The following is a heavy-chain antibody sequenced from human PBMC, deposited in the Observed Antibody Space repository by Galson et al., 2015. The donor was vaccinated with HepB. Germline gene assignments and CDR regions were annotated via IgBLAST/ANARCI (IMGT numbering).Heavy chain of an antibody. CDR2: ISYGGSNK. D-gene: IGHD6-19*01. V-gene: IGHV3-30*18. Sequence: SLRLSCAASGFTFSNYGMHWVRQAPGKGLEWVAAISYGGSNKYYADSVKGRLTISRDNSKNTLYLQMNSLRAEDTALYYCAKDPYLDSALAGTVAGFDYWGRGTPVTVSS. CDR1: GFTFSNYG. CDR3: AKDPYLDSALAGTVAGFDY. J-gene: IGHJ4*02.